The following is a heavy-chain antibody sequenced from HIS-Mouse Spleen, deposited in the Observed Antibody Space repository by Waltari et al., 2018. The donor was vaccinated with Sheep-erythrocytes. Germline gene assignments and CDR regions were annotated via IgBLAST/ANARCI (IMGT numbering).Heavy chain of an antibody. Sequence: QLQLQESGPGLVKPSETLSLTCTVSGGSISSSSYYWGWIRQPPGKGLEWIGSIYYSWSTYYNPALKVRVTISVDTSKNQFSLKLSSVTAADTAVYYCARHKDTAMVHFDYWGQGTLVTVSS. CDR3: ARHKDTAMVHFDY. CDR2: IYYSWST. D-gene: IGHD5-18*01. V-gene: IGHV4-39*01. J-gene: IGHJ4*02. CDR1: GGSISSSSYY.